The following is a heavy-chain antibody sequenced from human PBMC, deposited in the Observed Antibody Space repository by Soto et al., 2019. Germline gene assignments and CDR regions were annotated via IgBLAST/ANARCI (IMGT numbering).Heavy chain of an antibody. J-gene: IGHJ6*03. D-gene: IGHD4-17*01. Sequence: GGSLRLSCAASGFTVSSNYMSWVRQAPGKGLEWVSVIYSGGSTYYADSVKGRFTISRHNSKNTLYLQMNSLRAEDTAVYYCATSLRPYYYYYMDVWGKGTTVTVSS. CDR2: IYSGGST. CDR1: GFTVSSNY. V-gene: IGHV3-53*04. CDR3: ATSLRPYYYYYMDV.